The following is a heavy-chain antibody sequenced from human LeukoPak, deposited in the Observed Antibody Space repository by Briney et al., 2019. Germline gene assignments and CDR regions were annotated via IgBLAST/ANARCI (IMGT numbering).Heavy chain of an antibody. CDR3: STHPTSGF. D-gene: IGHD2-15*01. V-gene: IGHV3-15*07. Sequence: GGSLRLSCAASGFTFSSYWMNWARQAPGKGLEWVGRIKSRADGGTTDYATPVKDRFTISRDDSENTAFLQMNSLKTEDTAIYYCSTHPTSGFWGQGTLVTVSS. CDR2: IKSRADGGTT. CDR1: GFTFSSYW. J-gene: IGHJ4*02.